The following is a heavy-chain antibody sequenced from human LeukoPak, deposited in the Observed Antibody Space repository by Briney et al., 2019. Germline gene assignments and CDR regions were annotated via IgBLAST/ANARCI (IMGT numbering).Heavy chain of an antibody. CDR2: ISYSGGT. V-gene: IGHV4-39*02. D-gene: IGHD3-22*01. CDR3: AREVEYYDSSGYRPHAFDI. Sequence: SETLSLTCTVSGGSIISSNHYWGWTRQPPGKGLEWFGSISYSGGTAYNPSLRSRVTISVDTSKNQFSLKVNSVTAADTAVYYWAREVEYYDSSGYRPHAFDIWGQGTLVTVSS. J-gene: IGHJ3*02. CDR1: GGSIISSNHY.